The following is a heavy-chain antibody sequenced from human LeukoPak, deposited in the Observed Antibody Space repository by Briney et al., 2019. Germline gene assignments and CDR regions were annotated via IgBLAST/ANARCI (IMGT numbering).Heavy chain of an antibody. CDR2: IYYSGST. CDR1: GGSISSSSYY. CDR3: AGHLGTNPNYYYYYMDV. J-gene: IGHJ6*03. V-gene: IGHV4-39*07. Sequence: SETLSLTCTVSGGSISSSSYYWGWIRQPPGKGLEWIGSIYYSGSTYYNPSLKSRVTISVDTSKNQFSLKLSSVTAADTAVYYCAGHLGTNPNYYYYYMDVWGKGTTVTVSS. D-gene: IGHD7-27*01.